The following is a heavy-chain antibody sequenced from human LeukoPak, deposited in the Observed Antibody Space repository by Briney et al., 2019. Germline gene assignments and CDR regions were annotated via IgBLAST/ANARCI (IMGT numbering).Heavy chain of an antibody. V-gene: IGHV3-30*18. J-gene: IGHJ4*02. Sequence: GGSLRLSCAASGFTFSSYGMHWVRQAPGKGLEWVAVISYDGSNKYYADSVKGRFTISRDNSKNTLYLQMNSLRAEDTAVYYCAKGGSAEAVAARGLFDYWGQGTLVTVSS. CDR3: AKGGSAEAVAARGLFDY. CDR2: ISYDGSNK. CDR1: GFTFSSYG. D-gene: IGHD6-19*01.